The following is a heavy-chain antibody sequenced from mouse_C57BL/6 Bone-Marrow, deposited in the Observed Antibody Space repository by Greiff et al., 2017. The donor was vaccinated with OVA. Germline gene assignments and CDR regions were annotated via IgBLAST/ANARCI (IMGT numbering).Heavy chain of an antibody. CDR1: GFNIKDDY. D-gene: IGHD2-4*01. J-gene: IGHJ4*01. Sequence: VQLQQSGAELVRPGASVKLSCTASGFNIKDDYMHWVKQRPEQGLEWIGWIDPENGDTESASKFQGQGTIPADTSSNTAYLQLSSVTSEDTAVYYCTTVYDYDEGYAMDYWGQGTSVTVSS. CDR2: IDPENGDT. CDR3: TTVYDYDEGYAMDY. V-gene: IGHV14-4*01.